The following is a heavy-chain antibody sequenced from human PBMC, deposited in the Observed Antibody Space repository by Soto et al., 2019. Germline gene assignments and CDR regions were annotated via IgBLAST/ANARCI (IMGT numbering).Heavy chain of an antibody. CDR3: ARDLLTLGYCSGGSCSEYFQH. CDR2: ISSSSSTI. J-gene: IGHJ1*01. Sequence: GGSLRLSCAASGFTFSSYGMHWVRQAPGKGLEWVSYISSSSSTIYYADSVKGRFTISRDNAKNSLYLQMNSLRAEDTAVYYCARDLLTLGYCSGGSCSEYFQHWGQGTLVTVSS. CDR1: GFTFSSYG. D-gene: IGHD2-15*01. V-gene: IGHV3-48*01.